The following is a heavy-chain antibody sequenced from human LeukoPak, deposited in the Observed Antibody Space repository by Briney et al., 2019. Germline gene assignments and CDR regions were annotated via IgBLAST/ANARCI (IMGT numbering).Heavy chain of an antibody. CDR1: GFTFSSYA. CDR3: ARVEYSSSPPFDY. J-gene: IGHJ4*02. CDR2: TSGSGGST. D-gene: IGHD6-6*01. Sequence: GGSLRLSCAASGFTFSSYAMSWVRQAPGKGPEWVSATSGSGGSTYYADSVKGRFTISRDNSKNTLYLQMNSLRAEDTAVYYCARVEYSSSPPFDYWGQGTLVTVSS. V-gene: IGHV3-23*01.